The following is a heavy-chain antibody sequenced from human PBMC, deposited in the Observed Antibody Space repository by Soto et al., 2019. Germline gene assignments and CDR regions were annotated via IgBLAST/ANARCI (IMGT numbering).Heavy chain of an antibody. V-gene: IGHV4-61*01. CDR1: GGSVSSGSYY. Sequence: QVQLQESGPGLVKPSETLSLTCTVSGGSVSSGSYYWSWIRQPPGKGLEWIGYIYYSGSTNYNPSLKSRVTISVDTSKNQFSLKLSSVTAADTAVYYCARARGGNYMVYAIRYYYYYGMDVWGQGTTVTVSS. CDR2: IYYSGST. CDR3: ARARGGNYMVYAIRYYYYYGMDV. D-gene: IGHD2-8*01. J-gene: IGHJ6*02.